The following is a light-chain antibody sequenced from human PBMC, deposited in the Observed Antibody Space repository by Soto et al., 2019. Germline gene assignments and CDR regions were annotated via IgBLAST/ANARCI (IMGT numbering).Light chain of an antibody. J-gene: IGKJ4*01. V-gene: IGKV2-30*02. CDR1: QSLVHSSGNTF. CDR3: MQGTHWPLT. Sequence: DVVMTQSPLSLPVTIGQPASISCRSSQSLVHSSGNTFLNWFQQRPGQSPRRLIYKVSNRDSGVPDRFSGSVSGTDFTLKISRVEAEDVGVYYCMQGTHWPLTFGGGTKVEIK. CDR2: KVS.